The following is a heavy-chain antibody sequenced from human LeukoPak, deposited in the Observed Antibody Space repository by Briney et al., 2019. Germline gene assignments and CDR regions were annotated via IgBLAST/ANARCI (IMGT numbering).Heavy chain of an antibody. CDR3: ARDVGASAPDAFDI. CDR1: GFTFSTYN. V-gene: IGHV3-21*01. CDR2: ISSSSNYI. Sequence: GGSLSLSCAASGFTFSTYNMNWVRQAPGKGLEGVASISSSSNYISYADSATGRFTISRDNAKNSLYLQLNSLRAEDTDVYYCARDVGASAPDAFDIWGQGTMVTVSS. J-gene: IGHJ3*02. D-gene: IGHD1-26*01.